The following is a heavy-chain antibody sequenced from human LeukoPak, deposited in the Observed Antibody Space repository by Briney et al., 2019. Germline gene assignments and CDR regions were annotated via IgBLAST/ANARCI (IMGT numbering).Heavy chain of an antibody. Sequence: PSETLSLICTVSGDSISSFHWSWIRQPAGKGLEWIGRIYTSGSTNYNPSLKSRVTMSVDTSKNQFSLKLSSVTAADTAVYYCASEAYYYDSSGYYKYWGQGTLVTVSS. CDR1: GDSISSFH. J-gene: IGHJ4*02. CDR3: ASEAYYYDSSGYYKY. CDR2: IYTSGST. V-gene: IGHV4-4*07. D-gene: IGHD3-22*01.